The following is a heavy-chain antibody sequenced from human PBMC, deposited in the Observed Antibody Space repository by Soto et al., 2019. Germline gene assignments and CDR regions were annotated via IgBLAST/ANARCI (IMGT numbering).Heavy chain of an antibody. CDR3: AKDRHPDGIWTFDY. Sequence: EVQLFESGGHLIQPGESLRLSCAASGFIFSGYTMNWVRQAQGKGLEWISGINGGGGTTYYADSVKARFPISRDDSKNILYLQMNSPRAEDTAIYYCAKDRHPDGIWTFDYWGRGTLVTVSS. V-gene: IGHV3-23*01. D-gene: IGHD3-9*01. J-gene: IGHJ4*02. CDR1: GFIFSGYT. CDR2: INGGGGTT.